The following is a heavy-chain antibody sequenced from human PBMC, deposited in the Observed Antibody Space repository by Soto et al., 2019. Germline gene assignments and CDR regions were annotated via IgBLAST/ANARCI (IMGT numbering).Heavy chain of an antibody. CDR2: IIPIFGTA. V-gene: IGHV1-69*13. J-gene: IGHJ4*02. CDR3: ARGIHRGVYYFDY. Sequence: SVKVSCKASGGTFSSYAISWVRQAPGQGLEWMGGIIPIFGTANYAQKFQGRVTITADESTSTAYMELSSLRSEDTAVYYCARGIHRGVYYFDYWGQGTLVTVSS. CDR1: GGTFSSYA. D-gene: IGHD5-18*01.